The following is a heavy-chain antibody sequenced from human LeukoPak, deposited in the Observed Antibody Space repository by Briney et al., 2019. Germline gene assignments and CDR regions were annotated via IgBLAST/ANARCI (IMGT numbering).Heavy chain of an antibody. J-gene: IGHJ6*03. CDR2: INPNSGGT. CDR3: ARGLGRLAAAVTHYYYYMDV. V-gene: IGHV1-2*02. D-gene: IGHD6-13*01. Sequence: GASVKVSCKASGYTFTSYAKNWVRQAPGQGLEWMGWINPNSGGTNYAQKFQGRVTMTRDTSISTAYMELSRLRSDDTAVYYCARGLGRLAAAVTHYYYYMDVWGKGTTVTVSS. CDR1: GYTFTSYA.